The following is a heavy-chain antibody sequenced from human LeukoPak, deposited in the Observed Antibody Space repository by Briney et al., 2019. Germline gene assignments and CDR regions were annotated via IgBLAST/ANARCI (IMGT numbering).Heavy chain of an antibody. D-gene: IGHD2-21*02. Sequence: AGGSLRLSCAASGFTFSNYAMNWVRQAPRKGLEWVSGISGSSGTINYAAPVKGRFTISRDNSRNTLYLQMNSLRADDTAVYYCAKRLGDPRAFDYWGQGTLVTVSS. CDR1: GFTFSNYA. J-gene: IGHJ4*02. V-gene: IGHV3-23*01. CDR3: AKRLGDPRAFDY. CDR2: ISGSSGTI.